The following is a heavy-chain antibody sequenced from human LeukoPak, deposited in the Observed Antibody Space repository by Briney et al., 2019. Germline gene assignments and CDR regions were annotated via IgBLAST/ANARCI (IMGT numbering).Heavy chain of an antibody. CDR3: AKDFYGSGSYYTVAFDI. CDR2: IDGSATDT. V-gene: IGHV3-23*01. CDR1: GFTFSNYA. D-gene: IGHD3-10*01. Sequence: GGSLRLSCAASGFTFSNYAMTWVRQAPGKGLEWVSSIDGSATDTYYADSVKGRFTISRDNSRNTQYLQMNSLRAEDAAVYYCAKDFYGSGSYYTVAFDIWGQGTVVTVS. J-gene: IGHJ3*02.